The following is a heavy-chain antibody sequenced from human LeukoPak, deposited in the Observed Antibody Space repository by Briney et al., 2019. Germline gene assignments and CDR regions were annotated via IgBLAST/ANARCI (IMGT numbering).Heavy chain of an antibody. D-gene: IGHD4-17*01. V-gene: IGHV1-69*01. CDR3: ARAPDYGDYVRFDY. J-gene: IGHJ4*02. CDR1: GGTFSIYA. Sequence: SVTVSFKASGGTFSIYAISWVRQAPGQGLEWMGGIIPIFGTANYAQKFQGRVTITADESTSTAYMELSSLRSEDTAVYYCARAPDYGDYVRFDYWGQGTLVTVSS. CDR2: IIPIFGTA.